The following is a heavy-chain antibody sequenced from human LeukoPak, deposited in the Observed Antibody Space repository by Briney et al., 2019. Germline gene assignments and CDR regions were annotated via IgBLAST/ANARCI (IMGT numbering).Heavy chain of an antibody. CDR1: GGSFSGYY. D-gene: IGHD3-3*01. V-gene: IGHV4-34*01. Sequence: SETLSLTCAVYGGSFSGYYWSWIRQPPGKGLEWIGEINHSGSTNYNPSLKSRVTISVDTSKNQFSLKLSSVPAADTAVYYCARGKGLYYDFWSDPYMDVWGKGTTVTVSS. CDR3: ARGKGLYYDFWSDPYMDV. J-gene: IGHJ6*03. CDR2: INHSGST.